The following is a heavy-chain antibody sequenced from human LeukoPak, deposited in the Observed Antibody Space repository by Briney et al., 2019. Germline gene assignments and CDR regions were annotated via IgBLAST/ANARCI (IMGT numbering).Heavy chain of an antibody. J-gene: IGHJ4*02. D-gene: IGHD5-24*01. CDR1: GGSFSGYY. Sequence: SETLSLTCAAYGGSFSGYYWSWIRQPPGKGLEWIGEINHSGSTNYNPSLKSRVTISVDTSKNQFSLKLSSVTAADTAVYYCARVSGRWLQTRYYFDYWGQGTLLTVSS. CDR2: INHSGST. V-gene: IGHV4-34*01. CDR3: ARVSGRWLQTRYYFDY.